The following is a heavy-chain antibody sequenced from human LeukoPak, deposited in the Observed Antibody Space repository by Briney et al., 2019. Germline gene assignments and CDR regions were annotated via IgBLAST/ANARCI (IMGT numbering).Heavy chain of an antibody. D-gene: IGHD3-10*01. CDR2: ISGGGGTT. Sequence: GGSLRLSCAASGFTFSSYAMSWVRQAPGKGLEWVSAISGGGGTTYYADSVKGRFTISRDNSKNTLYLQMNSLRAEDTAVYFCAKDKGGSYYEFDYWGQGTLVTVSS. V-gene: IGHV3-23*01. CDR1: GFTFSSYA. J-gene: IGHJ4*02. CDR3: AKDKGGSYYEFDY.